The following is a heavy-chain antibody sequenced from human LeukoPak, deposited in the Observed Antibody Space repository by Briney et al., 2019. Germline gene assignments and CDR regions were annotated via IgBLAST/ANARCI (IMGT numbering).Heavy chain of an antibody. CDR3: ARHDRYYYDSSGYYYRIEYYFDY. Sequence: SSETLSLTCTVSGGSISSSSYYWGWIRQPPGKGLEWIGSIYYSGSTYYNPSLKSRVTISVDTSKNQFSLKLSSVTAADTAEYYCARHDRYYYDSSGYYYRIEYYFDYWGQGTLVTVSS. D-gene: IGHD3-22*01. J-gene: IGHJ4*02. CDR2: IYYSGST. V-gene: IGHV4-39*01. CDR1: GGSISSSSYY.